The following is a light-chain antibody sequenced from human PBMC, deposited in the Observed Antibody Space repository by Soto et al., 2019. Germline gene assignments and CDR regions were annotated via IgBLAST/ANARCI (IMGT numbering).Light chain of an antibody. CDR1: SSNIGAGYD. CDR3: QSYDSSLSGYV. Sequence: QSVLTQPHSVSGAPGQRVTISCTGSSSNIGAGYDVHWYQQLPGTAPKLLIYGNSNRPSGVPDRFSGSKSGTSASLVITGLQAEDEADYYCQSYDSSLSGYVFGTGTKLTVL. V-gene: IGLV1-40*01. J-gene: IGLJ1*01. CDR2: GNS.